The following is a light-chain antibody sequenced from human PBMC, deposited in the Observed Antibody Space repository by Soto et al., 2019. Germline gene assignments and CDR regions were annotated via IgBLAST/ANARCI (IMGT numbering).Light chain of an antibody. Sequence: DIQMTQSPSTLSASVGDRVIITCRASQSINSWLAWYQQKPGKAPNLLIYRASTLKSGIPSRFSGSGSGTEFTLTISSLQPDDFATYYCQQYDRASWTFGPGTKEEI. CDR3: QQYDRASWT. CDR2: RAS. CDR1: QSINSW. V-gene: IGKV1-5*03. J-gene: IGKJ1*01.